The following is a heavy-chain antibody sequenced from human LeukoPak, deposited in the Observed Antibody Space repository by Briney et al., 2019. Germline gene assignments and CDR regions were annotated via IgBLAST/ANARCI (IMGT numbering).Heavy chain of an antibody. D-gene: IGHD2-15*01. Sequence: PGGSLRLSCAASGFTFSSYAMHWVRQAPGKGLEWVAVISYDGSNKYYADSVKGRFTISRDNSKNTLYLQMNSLRAEDTAVYYCARSGGYCSGGSCYYFDYWGQGTLVTVSS. CDR1: GFTFSSYA. J-gene: IGHJ4*02. CDR2: ISYDGSNK. V-gene: IGHV3-30*04. CDR3: ARSGGYCSGGSCYYFDY.